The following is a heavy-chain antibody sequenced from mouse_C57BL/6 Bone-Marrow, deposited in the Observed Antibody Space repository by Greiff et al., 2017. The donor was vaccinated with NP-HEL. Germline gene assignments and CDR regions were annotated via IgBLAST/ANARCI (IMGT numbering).Heavy chain of an antibody. Sequence: QVQLQQPGAELVKPGASVKLSCKASGYTFTSYWMHWVKQRPGQGLEWIGMIHPNSGSTNYNEKFKSKATLTVDKSSSTAYMRLSSLTSEDSAVYYCARREDSRWYFDVWGTGTTVTVSS. CDR1: GYTFTSYW. V-gene: IGHV1-64*01. CDR2: IHPNSGST. CDR3: ARREDSRWYFDV. J-gene: IGHJ1*03.